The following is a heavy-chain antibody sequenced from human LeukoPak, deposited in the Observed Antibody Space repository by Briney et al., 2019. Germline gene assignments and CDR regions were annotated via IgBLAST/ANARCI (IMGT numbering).Heavy chain of an antibody. V-gene: IGHV3-43*02. CDR2: IGGSGGLT. CDR1: GFTFEDYT. D-gene: IGHD1/OR15-1a*01. Sequence: GSLRLSCVASGFTFEDYTMLWVRQAPGKGLEWVSLIGGSGGLTFYGDSVEGRFTISRDNGRDSVYLQMNSLRTEDTALYYCVKVITGWNTFAFDLWGPGTRVTVS. J-gene: IGHJ3*01. CDR3: VKVITGWNTFAFDL.